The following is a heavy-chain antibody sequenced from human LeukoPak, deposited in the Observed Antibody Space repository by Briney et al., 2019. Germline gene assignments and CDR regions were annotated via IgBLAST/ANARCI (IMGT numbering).Heavy chain of an antibody. V-gene: IGHV3-23*01. D-gene: IGHD3-22*01. CDR3: AKASRYYYDSSGYSLDY. Sequence: GRSLRLSCAASGFTFSSYAMSWVRRAPGKGLEWVSAISGSGGSTYYADSVKGRFTISRDNSKNTLYLQMNSLRAEDTAVYYCAKASRYYYDSSGYSLDYWGQGTLVTVSS. CDR2: ISGSGGST. J-gene: IGHJ4*02. CDR1: GFTFSSYA.